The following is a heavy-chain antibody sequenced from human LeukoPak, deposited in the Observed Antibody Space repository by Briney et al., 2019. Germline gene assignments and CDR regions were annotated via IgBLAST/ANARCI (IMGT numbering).Heavy chain of an antibody. V-gene: IGHV3-48*01. J-gene: IGHJ5*02. Sequence: PGGSLRLSCAASGFTFSIYAMNWVRQAPGKGLEWVSYISSISSTIYYADSVKGRFTISRDNAKNSLYLQMNSLRAEDTAVYYCARGPSTIFGVVILYNWFDPWGQGTLVTVSS. D-gene: IGHD3-3*01. CDR1: GFTFSIYA. CDR2: ISSISSTI. CDR3: ARGPSTIFGVVILYNWFDP.